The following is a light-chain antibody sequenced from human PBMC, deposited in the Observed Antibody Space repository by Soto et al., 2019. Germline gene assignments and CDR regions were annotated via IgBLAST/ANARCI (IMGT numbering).Light chain of an antibody. Sequence: EIVLTQSPGTLSLSPGERVTLSCRASQSVSSSYFAWFQQTPGQPPRLLIYGTSSRAPGIADRFSGSGSGTDFTLTISRLEPEDFALYYCQQYGRSPYTFGQGTKLEIK. CDR2: GTS. CDR3: QQYGRSPYT. CDR1: QSVSSSY. V-gene: IGKV3-20*01. J-gene: IGKJ2*01.